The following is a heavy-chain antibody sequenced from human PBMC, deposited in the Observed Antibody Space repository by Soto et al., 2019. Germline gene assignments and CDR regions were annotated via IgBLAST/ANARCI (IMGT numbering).Heavy chain of an antibody. CDR2: ISGSGGST. J-gene: IGHJ4*02. V-gene: IGHV3-23*01. D-gene: IGHD3-9*01. CDR3: AKERVLRYFDWLLSGFDY. CDR1: GFTFSSYA. Sequence: GGSLRLSCAASGFTFSSYAMSWVRQAPGKGLEWVSAISGSGGSTYYADSVKGRFTISRDNSKNTLYLQMNSLRAEDTAVYYCAKERVLRYFDWLLSGFDYWGQGTLVTVSS.